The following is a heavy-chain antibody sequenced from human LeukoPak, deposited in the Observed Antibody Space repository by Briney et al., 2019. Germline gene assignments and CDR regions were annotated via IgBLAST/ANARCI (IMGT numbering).Heavy chain of an antibody. CDR2: IYTSGST. D-gene: IGHD2-2*01. V-gene: IGHV4-4*07. J-gene: IGHJ2*01. CDR3: ARASRTDPRYCSSTSCQVTHSYFDL. CDR1: GGSISSYY. Sequence: SETLSLTCTVSGGSISSYYWSWIRQPAGKGLEWIGRIYTSGSTNYNPSLKSRVTMSVDTSKNQFSLKLSSVTAADTAVYYCARASRTDPRYCSSTSCQVTHSYFDLWGRGTLVTVSS.